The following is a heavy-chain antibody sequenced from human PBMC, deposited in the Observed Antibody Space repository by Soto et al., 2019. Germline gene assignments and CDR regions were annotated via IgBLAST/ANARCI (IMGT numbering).Heavy chain of an antibody. CDR3: ASSSKIAAAVVGY. CDR2: INHSGST. D-gene: IGHD6-13*01. V-gene: IGHV4-34*01. Sequence: SVTMCVTCAVYGGNFIGYCWSWIRKPPGKGLEWIGEINHSGSTNYNPSLKSRVTISVDTSKNQFSLKLSSVTAADTAVYYCASSSKIAAAVVGYWGQGTLVTVSS. J-gene: IGHJ4*02. CDR1: GGNFIGYC.